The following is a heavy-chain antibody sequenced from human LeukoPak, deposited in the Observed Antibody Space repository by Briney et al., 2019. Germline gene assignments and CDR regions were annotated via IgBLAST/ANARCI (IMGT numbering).Heavy chain of an antibody. D-gene: IGHD2-21*02. CDR3: ARAKEAYCGGDCYSPGDY. CDR1: GFTFSSYW. V-gene: IGHV3-74*01. CDR2: INSDGSST. J-gene: IGHJ4*02. Sequence: GGSLRLSCAASGFTFSSYWMHWVRQAPGKGLVWVSRINSDGSSTSYADSVKGRFTISRDNAKNTLYLQMISLRAEDTAVYYCARAKEAYCGGDCYSPGDYWGQGTLVTVSS.